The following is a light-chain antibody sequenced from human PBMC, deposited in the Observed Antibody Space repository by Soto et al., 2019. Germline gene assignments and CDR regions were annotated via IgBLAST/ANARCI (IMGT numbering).Light chain of an antibody. J-gene: IGKJ2*01. CDR1: QSVFYSSNNNNY. CDR3: HQYYSTPYT. V-gene: IGKV4-1*01. CDR2: WSS. Sequence: DIVMTQSPDSLAVSLGERATINCKSSQSVFYSSNNNNYLAWYQQKPGQPPKLLIYWSSTRESGVPDRFSGGGSETDFTLTISSLQAEDVAVYYCHQYYSTPYTFGQGTKLEI.